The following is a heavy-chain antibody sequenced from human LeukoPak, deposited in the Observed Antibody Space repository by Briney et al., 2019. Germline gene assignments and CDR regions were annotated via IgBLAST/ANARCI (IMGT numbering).Heavy chain of an antibody. CDR2: TFYRAEWHY. Sequence: SQTLSLTCAISGDSVSSNNAAWDWIRQSPSRGLEWLGRTFYRAEWHYDYALSVKSRITISPDTSKNRFSLQLNSVTPEDTAVYYCAREVELRFDYWGQGTLVTVPS. D-gene: IGHD1-7*01. V-gene: IGHV6-1*01. J-gene: IGHJ4*02. CDR1: GDSVSSNNAA. CDR3: AREVELRFDY.